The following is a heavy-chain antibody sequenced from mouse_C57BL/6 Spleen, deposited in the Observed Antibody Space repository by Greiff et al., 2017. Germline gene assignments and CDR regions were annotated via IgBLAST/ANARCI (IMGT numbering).Heavy chain of an antibody. CDR2: IYPGDGDT. Sequence: VQVVESGAELVKPGASVKISCKASGYAFSSYWMNWVKQRPGKGLEWIGQIYPGDGDTNYNGKFKGKATLTADKSSSTAYMQLSSLTSEDSAVYFCAREGVSRGYFDVWGTGTTVTVSS. J-gene: IGHJ1*03. CDR3: AREGVSRGYFDV. V-gene: IGHV1-80*01. CDR1: GYAFSSYW.